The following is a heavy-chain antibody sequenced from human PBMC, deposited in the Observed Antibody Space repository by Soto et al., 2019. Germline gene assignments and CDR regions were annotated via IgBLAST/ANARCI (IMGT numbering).Heavy chain of an antibody. J-gene: IGHJ5*02. D-gene: IGHD3-9*01. V-gene: IGHV1-69*02. CDR3: ARTISPELRYFDWLINWFDP. CDR2: IIPILGIA. CDR1: GGTFSSYT. Sequence: QVQLVQSGAEVKKPGSSVKVSCKASGGTFSSYTISWVRQAPGQGLEWMGRIIPILGIANYAQKFQGRVTITADKSTSTAYMELSSLRSEDTAVYYCARTISPELRYFDWLINWFDPWGQGTLVTVSS.